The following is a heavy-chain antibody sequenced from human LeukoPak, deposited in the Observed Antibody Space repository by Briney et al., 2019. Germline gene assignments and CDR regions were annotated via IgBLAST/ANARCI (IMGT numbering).Heavy chain of an antibody. D-gene: IGHD6-19*01. Sequence: ASVKVSCKASGYTFTGYYMHWVRQAPGQGLEWMGWINPNSGGTNYAQKFQDRVTMTRDTSISTAYMELSRLRSDDTAVYYCARGIYSSGWYLDYWGQGTLVTVSS. J-gene: IGHJ4*02. CDR2: INPNSGGT. CDR3: ARGIYSSGWYLDY. V-gene: IGHV1-2*02. CDR1: GYTFTGYY.